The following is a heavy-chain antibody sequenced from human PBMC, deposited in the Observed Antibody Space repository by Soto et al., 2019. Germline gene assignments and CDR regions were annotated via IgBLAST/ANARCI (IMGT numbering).Heavy chain of an antibody. J-gene: IGHJ5*02. CDR3: AKENYYDSDAPQFAFNWFDP. V-gene: IGHV3-23*01. CDR1: GFTFSSYA. Sequence: EVQLLESGGGLVQPGGSLRLSCAASGFTFSSYAMSWVRQAPGRGLEWVSGISDSGATTSYADSVKGRFTISRDNSRNTLFLQMTSLRDEDAVIYYCAKENYYDSDAPQFAFNWFDPWGQGTLVTVSS. CDR2: ISDSGATT. D-gene: IGHD3-22*01.